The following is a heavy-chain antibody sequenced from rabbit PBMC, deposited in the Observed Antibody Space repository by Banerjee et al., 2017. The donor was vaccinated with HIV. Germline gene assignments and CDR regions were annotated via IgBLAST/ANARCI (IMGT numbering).Heavy chain of an antibody. V-gene: IGHV1S45*01. CDR3: ARRSSSSGADYYPL. CDR2: INTSSGNT. D-gene: IGHD1-1*01. J-gene: IGHJ3*01. CDR1: GFSFSNKYV. Sequence: QEQLVEYGGDLVKPGASLTLTCKASGFSFSNKYVRCWVRQAPGKGLEWIACINTSSGNTVYATWAKGRFSLSKPSSTTMTLQMTSLTAADTATYFCARRSSSSGADYYPLWGQGTLVTV.